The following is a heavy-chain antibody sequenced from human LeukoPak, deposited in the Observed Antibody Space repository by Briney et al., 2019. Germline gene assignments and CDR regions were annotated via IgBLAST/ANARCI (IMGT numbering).Heavy chain of an antibody. CDR2: ISSSGSTI. V-gene: IGHV3-48*03. CDR3: ARDDYGSGSYRY. Sequence: GGSLRLSCAASGFTFSSYEMNWVRQAPGRGLEWVSYISSSGSTIYYADSVKGRFTISRDNAKNSLYLQMNSLRAEDTAVYYCARDDYGSGSYRYWGQGTLVTVSS. D-gene: IGHD3-10*01. CDR1: GFTFSSYE. J-gene: IGHJ4*02.